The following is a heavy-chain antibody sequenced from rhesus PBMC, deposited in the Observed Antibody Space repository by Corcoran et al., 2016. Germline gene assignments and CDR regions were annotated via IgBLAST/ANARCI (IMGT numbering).Heavy chain of an antibody. CDR1: GSYVSGSNW. V-gene: IGHV4-65*01. J-gene: IGHJ3*01. CDR2: ISGSSGST. D-gene: IGHD3-9*01. CDR3: ARDTGNDAFDF. Sequence: QVQLQESGPGLVKPSETLSLTCAVSGSYVSGSNWWSWIRQPPGKGLEWIGYISGSSGSTYYNPSLKSRVTISTDTSKNQFSLKLSSVTAADTAVYYCARDTGNDAFDFWGQGLRVTVSS.